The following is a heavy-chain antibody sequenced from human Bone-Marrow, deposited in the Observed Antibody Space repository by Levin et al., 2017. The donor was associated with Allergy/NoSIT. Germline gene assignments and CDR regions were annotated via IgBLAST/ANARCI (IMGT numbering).Heavy chain of an antibody. CDR1: GFTFSDHY. D-gene: IGHD1-26*01. Sequence: GGSLRLSCAASGFTFSDHYMDWVRQAPGKGLEWVGRVRDKANSYTTEYAASVKGRFTISRDESKNSLFLQMNSLKTEDTDVYYCARRGKGTYFYFDNWGQGTLVTVSS. CDR3: ARRGKGTYFYFDN. J-gene: IGHJ4*02. CDR2: VRDKANSYTT. V-gene: IGHV3-72*01.